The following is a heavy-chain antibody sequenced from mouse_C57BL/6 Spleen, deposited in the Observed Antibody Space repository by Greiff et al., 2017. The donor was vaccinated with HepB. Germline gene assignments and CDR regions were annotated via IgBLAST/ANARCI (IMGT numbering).Heavy chain of an antibody. CDR2: IDPETGGT. J-gene: IGHJ3*01. CDR3: TREGLLFFAY. V-gene: IGHV1-15*01. CDR1: GYTFTDYE. Sequence: VQLQQSGAELVRPGASVTLSCKASGYTFTDYEMHWVKQTPVHGLEWIGAIDPETGGTAYNQKFKGKAILTADKSSSPAYMELRSLTSEDSAVYYCTREGLLFFAYWGQGTLVTVSA. D-gene: IGHD2-1*01.